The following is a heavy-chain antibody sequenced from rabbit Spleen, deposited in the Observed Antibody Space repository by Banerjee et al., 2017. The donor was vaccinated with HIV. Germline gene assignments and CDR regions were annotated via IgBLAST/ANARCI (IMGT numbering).Heavy chain of an antibody. CDR1: GFSFSNKAV. D-gene: IGHD8-1*01. CDR3: ARDAGSGDYIDGYFNL. Sequence: QEQLVESGGGLVKPEGSLKLSCTASGFSFSNKAVMCWVRQAPGKGLEWIACIYSGSSGDTYYASWAKGRITISKTSSTTVTLQMTSLTAADTATYFCARDAGSGDYIDGYFNLWGQGTLVTVS. J-gene: IGHJ4*01. CDR2: IYSGSSGDT. V-gene: IGHV1S45*01.